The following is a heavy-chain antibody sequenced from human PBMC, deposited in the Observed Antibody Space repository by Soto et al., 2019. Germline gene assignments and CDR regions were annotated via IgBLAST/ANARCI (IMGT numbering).Heavy chain of an antibody. CDR2: IYYSGST. Sequence: QVQLQESGPGLVKPSETLSLTCTVSGGSISSYYWSWIRQPPGKGLEWIGYIYYSGSTNYNPSLKSRVTISVDTSKNRFSLKLSSVSAADTAVYYCARGRDYYGSGSYFEYWGQGTLVTVSS. CDR3: ARGRDYYGSGSYFEY. CDR1: GGSISSYY. V-gene: IGHV4-59*01. D-gene: IGHD3-10*01. J-gene: IGHJ4*02.